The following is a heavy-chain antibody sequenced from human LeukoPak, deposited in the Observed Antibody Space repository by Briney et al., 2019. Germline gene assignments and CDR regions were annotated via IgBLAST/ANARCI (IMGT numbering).Heavy chain of an antibody. CDR2: IIPILGIA. Sequence: GASVKVSCKASGGTFSSYAISWVRQAPGQGLEWMGRIIPILGIANYAQKFQGRVTITADKSTSTACMELSSLRSEDTAVYYCARAYLPGGWFDPWGQGTLVTVSS. CDR3: ARAYLPGGWFDP. J-gene: IGHJ5*02. V-gene: IGHV1-69*04. CDR1: GGTFSSYA. D-gene: IGHD2-2*01.